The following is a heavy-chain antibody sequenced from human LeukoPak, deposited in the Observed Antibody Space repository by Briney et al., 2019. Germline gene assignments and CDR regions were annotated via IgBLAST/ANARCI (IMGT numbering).Heavy chain of an antibody. D-gene: IGHD3-22*01. Sequence: GGSLRLSCAASGFTFSSYDMSWVRQAPGSGLEWVSGITGSGGSTYYADSVKGRFTISRDNSKNTLYLQMNSLRAEDTALYYCARARNDYDSNGFSFLDYWGQGTLVTVSS. V-gene: IGHV3-23*01. CDR1: GFTFSSYD. CDR3: ARARNDYDSNGFSFLDY. J-gene: IGHJ4*02. CDR2: ITGSGGST.